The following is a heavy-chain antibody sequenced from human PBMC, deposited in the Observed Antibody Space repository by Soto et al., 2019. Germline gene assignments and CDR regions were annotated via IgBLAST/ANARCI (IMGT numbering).Heavy chain of an antibody. CDR3: AREMSTFGGVIVRASPNLDY. D-gene: IGHD3-16*02. CDR1: GFTFSSYG. CDR2: IWYDGSNK. V-gene: IGHV3-33*01. J-gene: IGHJ4*02. Sequence: QVQLVESGGGVVQPGRSLRLSCAASGFTFSSYGMHWVRQAPGKGLEWVAVIWYDGSNKYYADSVKGRFTISRDNSKNTLYLQMNSLRAEDTAVYYCAREMSTFGGVIVRASPNLDYWGQGTLVTVSS.